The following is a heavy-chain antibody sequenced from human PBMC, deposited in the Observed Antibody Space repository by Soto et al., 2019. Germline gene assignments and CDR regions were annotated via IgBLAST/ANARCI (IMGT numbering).Heavy chain of an antibody. J-gene: IGHJ4*02. CDR1: GFSFSSYG. CDR2: ISYDGSNK. Sequence: QVQLVESGGGVVQPGRSLRLSCAASGFSFSSYGMHWVRQAPGKGLEWVAVISYDGSNKYYADSVKGRFTISRDNSKNTRYLEMNSLRSKDTAVYYCAKDEGSGSLNYYLDYWGQGTLVTVSS. V-gene: IGHV3-30*18. CDR3: AKDEGSGSLNYYLDY. D-gene: IGHD3-10*01.